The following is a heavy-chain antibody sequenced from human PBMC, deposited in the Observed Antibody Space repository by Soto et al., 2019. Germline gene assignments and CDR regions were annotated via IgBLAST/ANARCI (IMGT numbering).Heavy chain of an antibody. CDR1: GGSISSYY. V-gene: IGHV4-59*01. D-gene: IGHD5-12*01. Sequence: SETLSLTCTVSGGSISSYYWSWIRQPPGKGLEWIGYIYYSGSTNYNPSLKSRVTISVDTSKNQFSLKLSSVTAADTAVYYCARDRGVYEALFDYWGQGTLVTVPQ. CDR2: IYYSGST. J-gene: IGHJ4*02. CDR3: ARDRGVYEALFDY.